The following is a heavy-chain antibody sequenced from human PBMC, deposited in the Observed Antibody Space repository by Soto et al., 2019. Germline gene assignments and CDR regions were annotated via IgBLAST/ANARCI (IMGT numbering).Heavy chain of an antibody. CDR1: GFPFSTYA. J-gene: IGHJ4*02. CDR2: IGGSGGST. Sequence: EVQRLESGGGLVQPGGSLRLSCAASGFPFSTYAISWVRQAPGKGLEWVSAIGGSGGSTYYADYVKGRFTISRDNSKNTLYLQMNSLRAAEAAVYYCAEGLGGNGLFDYGGQGTLVTVSS. V-gene: IGHV3-23*01. CDR3: AEGLGGNGLFDY. D-gene: IGHD2-15*01.